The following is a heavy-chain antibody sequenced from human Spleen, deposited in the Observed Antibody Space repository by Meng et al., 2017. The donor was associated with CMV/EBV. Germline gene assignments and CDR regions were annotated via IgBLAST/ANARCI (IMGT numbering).Heavy chain of an antibody. CDR2: ISAYNGNT. Sequence: KTSGYTFTNYGISWVRQAPGQGLEWMGGISAYNGNTKYAQKFQGRVTMTTDTSTSTAYMELRSLRSDDTAIYFCARDRATRAYYFDYWGQGTLVTVSS. J-gene: IGHJ4*02. CDR1: GYTFTNYG. V-gene: IGHV1-18*01. D-gene: IGHD1-1*01. CDR3: ARDRATRAYYFDY.